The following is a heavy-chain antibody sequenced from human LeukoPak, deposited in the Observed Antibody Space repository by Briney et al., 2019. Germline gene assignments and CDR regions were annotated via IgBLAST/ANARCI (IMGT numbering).Heavy chain of an antibody. J-gene: IGHJ4*02. Sequence: SETLSLTCTVSGGSISSGGYYWSWIRQHPGKGLEWIGYIYYSGSTYYNPSLKSRVTISVDTSKNQFSLKLSSVTAADTAVYYCARAGYGDYVFDYWCQGTLVTVSS. V-gene: IGHV4-31*03. CDR3: ARAGYGDYVFDY. D-gene: IGHD4-17*01. CDR2: IYYSGST. CDR1: GGSISSGGYY.